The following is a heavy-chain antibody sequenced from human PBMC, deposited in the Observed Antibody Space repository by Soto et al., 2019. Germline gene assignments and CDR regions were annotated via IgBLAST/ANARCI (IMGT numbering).Heavy chain of an antibody. J-gene: IGHJ4*02. CDR2: INPNSGGT. CDR3: AIQRGYYDSSGYYLSY. CDR1: GGTFSSYA. Sequence: ASVKGSCKASGGTFSSYAISWVRQAPGQGLEWMGWINPNSGGTNYAQKFQGWVTMTRDTSISTAYVELSRLRSDDTAVYYCAIQRGYYDSSGYYLSYWGQGTLVTVSS. D-gene: IGHD3-22*01. V-gene: IGHV1-2*04.